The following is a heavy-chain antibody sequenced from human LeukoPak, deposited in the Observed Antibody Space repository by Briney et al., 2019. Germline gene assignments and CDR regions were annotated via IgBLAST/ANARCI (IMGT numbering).Heavy chain of an antibody. CDR1: GFTFDDYA. Sequence: GRSLRLFCAASGFTFDDYAMHWVRQAPGKGLEWVSGISWNSGSIGYADSVKGRFTISRDNAKNSLYLQMNSLRAEDMALYYCAKGGGGSWLRFGYFDYWGQGTLVTVSS. J-gene: IGHJ4*02. CDR3: AKGGGGSWLRFGYFDY. V-gene: IGHV3-9*03. D-gene: IGHD5-12*01. CDR2: ISWNSGSI.